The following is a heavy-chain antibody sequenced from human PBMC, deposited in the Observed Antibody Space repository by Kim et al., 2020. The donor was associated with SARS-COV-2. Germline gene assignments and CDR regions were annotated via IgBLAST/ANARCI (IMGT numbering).Heavy chain of an antibody. CDR2: INPSGGST. D-gene: IGHD3-9*01. V-gene: IGHV1-46*01. Sequence: ASVKVSCKASGYTFTSYYMLWVRQAPGQGLEWMGIINPSGGSTSYAQKFQGRVTMTRDTSTSTVYMELSSLRSEDTAVYYCARDYDILTGYYKGDYFDYWGQGTLVTVSS. CDR1: GYTFTSYY. CDR3: ARDYDILTGYYKGDYFDY. J-gene: IGHJ4*02.